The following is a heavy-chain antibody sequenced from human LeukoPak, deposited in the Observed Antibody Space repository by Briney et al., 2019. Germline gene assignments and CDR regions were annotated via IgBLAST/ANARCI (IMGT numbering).Heavy chain of an antibody. CDR1: GGTFTSYA. V-gene: IGHV1-69*06. D-gene: IGHD3-10*01. Sequence: SVKVSCKASGGTFTSYAISWARQAPGQGLEWMGGIIPIFGTTNYAQKFQGRVTITADKSTTTAYMELSSLRSEDTAVYYCASQYYYVSGSYYGRAWGQGTLVTVSS. J-gene: IGHJ5*02. CDR2: IIPIFGTT. CDR3: ASQYYYVSGSYYGRA.